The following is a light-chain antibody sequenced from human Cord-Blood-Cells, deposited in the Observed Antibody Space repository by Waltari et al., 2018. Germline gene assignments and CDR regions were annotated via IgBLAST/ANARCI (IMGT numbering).Light chain of an antibody. V-gene: IGLV2-14*01. J-gene: IGLJ2*01. Sequence: QSALPQPASVSGSPGQSLTISCTGTSSDVGGYNYVSCYQQHPGKAPKLIISDVSNRPPGVSNRFSGSKSGNTASLTISGLQAEDEADYYCSSYTSSSTRVFGGGTKLTVL. CDR1: SSDVGGYNY. CDR2: DVS. CDR3: SSYTSSSTRV.